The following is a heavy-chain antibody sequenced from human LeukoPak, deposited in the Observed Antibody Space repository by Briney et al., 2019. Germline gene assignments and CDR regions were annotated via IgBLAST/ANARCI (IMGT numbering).Heavy chain of an antibody. V-gene: IGHV3-23*01. Sequence: PGGSLRLSCAASGFTFSSYAMSWVHQAPGKGLEWDSGVSGSGGSTYYADSVKGRFTISRDNSKNTLYLQMNSLRAEDTAVYYCAKDLDIVATITGNRGQGTLVTVSS. CDR1: GFTFSSYA. CDR2: VSGSGGST. J-gene: IGHJ4*02. CDR3: AKDLDIVATITGN. D-gene: IGHD5-12*01.